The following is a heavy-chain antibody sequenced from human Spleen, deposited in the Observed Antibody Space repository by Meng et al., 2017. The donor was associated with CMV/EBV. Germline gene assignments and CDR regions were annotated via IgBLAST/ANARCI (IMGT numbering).Heavy chain of an antibody. Sequence: ASVKVSCKASGYTFTSYGITWVRQAPGQGLEWMGWVSPYSGDTNYAQKLQGRVAMTTDTSTTTAYMELSSLRSDDTAVYYCARDYWAYSSSPDAFDLWGQGTMVTVSS. CDR2: VSPYSGDT. V-gene: IGHV1-18*01. CDR1: GYTFTSYG. J-gene: IGHJ3*01. D-gene: IGHD6-13*01. CDR3: ARDYWAYSSSPDAFDL.